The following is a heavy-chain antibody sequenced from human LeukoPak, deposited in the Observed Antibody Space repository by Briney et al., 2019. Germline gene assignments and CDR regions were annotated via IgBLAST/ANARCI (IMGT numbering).Heavy chain of an antibody. CDR2: IYYSGST. CDR3: ARDGSGERILGY. CDR1: GGSISSSSYY. D-gene: IGHD3-10*01. Sequence: PSETLSLTCTVSGGSISSSSYYWGWIRQPPGKGLEWIGSIYYSGSTYYNPSLKSRVTISVDTSKNQFSLKLSSVTAADTAVYYCARDGSGERILGYWGQGTLVTVSS. V-gene: IGHV4-39*07. J-gene: IGHJ4*02.